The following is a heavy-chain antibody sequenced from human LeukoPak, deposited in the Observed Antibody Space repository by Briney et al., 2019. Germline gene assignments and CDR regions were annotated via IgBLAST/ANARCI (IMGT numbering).Heavy chain of an antibody. D-gene: IGHD6-19*01. Sequence: GGPLRLSCAASGFTFSSYAMSWVRQAPGKGLEWVSAISGSGGSTYYADSVKGRFTISRDNSKNTLYLQMNSLRAEDTAVYYCAKEAERYDSGWYTTDFDYWGQGTLVTVSS. CDR2: ISGSGGST. CDR1: GFTFSSYA. V-gene: IGHV3-23*01. CDR3: AKEAERYDSGWYTTDFDY. J-gene: IGHJ4*02.